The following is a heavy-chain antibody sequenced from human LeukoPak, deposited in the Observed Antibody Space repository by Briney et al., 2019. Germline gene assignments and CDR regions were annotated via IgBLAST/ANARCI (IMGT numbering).Heavy chain of an antibody. CDR2: INHSGST. CDR3: ARHPLGWCCSSTSCSKGWFDP. J-gene: IGHJ5*02. D-gene: IGHD2-2*01. V-gene: IGHV4-34*01. CDR1: GGSFSGYY. Sequence: SETLSLTCAVYGGSFSGYYWSWIRQPPGKGLEWIGEINHSGSTNYNPSLKSRVTISVDTSKNQFSLKLSSVTAADTAVYYCARHPLGWCCSSTSCSKGWFDPWGQGTLVTVSS.